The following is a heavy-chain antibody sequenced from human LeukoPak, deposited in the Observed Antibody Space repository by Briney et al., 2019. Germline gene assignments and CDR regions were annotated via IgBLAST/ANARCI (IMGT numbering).Heavy chain of an antibody. J-gene: IGHJ4*02. D-gene: IGHD3-10*01. CDR1: GYTFIGYY. V-gene: IGHV1-2*02. CDR2: INPNGGGT. CDR3: ARDRRYFGSGSSIDY. Sequence: ASVKVSCKASGYTFIGYYIHWVRQAPGQGLEWMGWINPNGGGTNYGEQFQGRVTMTRDTSFNTAYMEVSGLRYDDTVVYYCARDRRYFGSGSSIDYWGQGTMVTVSS.